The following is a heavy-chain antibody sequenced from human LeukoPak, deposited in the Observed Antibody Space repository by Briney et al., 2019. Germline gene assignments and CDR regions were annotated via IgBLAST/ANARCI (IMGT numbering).Heavy chain of an antibody. J-gene: IGHJ5*02. CDR1: GGTFISYA. D-gene: IGHD3-9*01. Sequence: SVKVSCKASGGTFISYAISWVRQAPGQGLEWMGRIIPIFGTANYAQKFQGRVTITTDESTSTAYMELSSLRSEDTAVYYCARGPYYDILTGWNWFDPWGQGTLVTVSS. CDR3: ARGPYYDILTGWNWFDP. V-gene: IGHV1-69*05. CDR2: IIPIFGTA.